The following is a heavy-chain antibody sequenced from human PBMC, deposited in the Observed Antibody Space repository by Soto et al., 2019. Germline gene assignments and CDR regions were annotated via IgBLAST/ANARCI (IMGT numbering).Heavy chain of an antibody. CDR1: GYTFTSYG. D-gene: IGHD6-13*01. CDR2: ISAYNGNT. V-gene: IGHV1-18*04. Sequence: GASVKVSCKASGYTFTSYGISWVRQAPGQGLEWMGWISAYNGNTNYAQKLQGRVTMTTDTSTSTAYMELRSLRSDDTAVYYCAREDPYSSPPRGYYYGMDAWGQGTTVTVSS. J-gene: IGHJ6*02. CDR3: AREDPYSSPPRGYYYGMDA.